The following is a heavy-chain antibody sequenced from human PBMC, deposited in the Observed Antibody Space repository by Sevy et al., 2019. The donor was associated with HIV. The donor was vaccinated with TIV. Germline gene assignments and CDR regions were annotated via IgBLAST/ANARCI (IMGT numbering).Heavy chain of an antibody. CDR3: ARGEGYCSGARCYAWGAFDI. CDR2: IEQDGSEK. CDR1: GFTFSSYW. J-gene: IGHJ3*02. V-gene: IGHV3-7*03. D-gene: IGHD2-15*01. Sequence: EGSLRLSCAASGFTFSSYWMSWVHQAPGKGLEWVANIEQDGSEKYYVDSVKGRFTISRDNAKNSLCLQMNSLRAEDTTVSDCARGEGYCSGARCYAWGAFDIWGQGTMVTVSS.